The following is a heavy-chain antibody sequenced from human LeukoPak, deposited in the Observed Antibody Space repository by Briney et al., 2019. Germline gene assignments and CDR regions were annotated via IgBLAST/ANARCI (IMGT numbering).Heavy chain of an antibody. CDR2: ISSNGGST. V-gene: IGHV3-64*01. D-gene: IGHD3/OR15-3a*01. Sequence: GGSLRLSCAASGFTFSSYAMHWVRQAPGKGLEYVSAISSNGGSTYYANSVKGRFTISRDNSKNTLYLQMNSLRAEDTAVYYCARARTSSSYYFDYWGQGTLVTVSS. CDR1: GFTFSSYA. CDR3: ARARTSSSYYFDY. J-gene: IGHJ4*02.